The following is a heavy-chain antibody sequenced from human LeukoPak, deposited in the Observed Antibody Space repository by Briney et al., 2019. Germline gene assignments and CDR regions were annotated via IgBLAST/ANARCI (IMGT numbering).Heavy chain of an antibody. V-gene: IGHV4-59*01. D-gene: IGHD6-13*01. J-gene: IGHJ3*02. Sequence: SETLSLTCTVSGGSISSYYWNWIRQPPGKGLEWIGYIYYSGSTNYNPSLKSRVTISVDTSKNQFSLKLSSVTAADTAVYYCARGTGYSSSWYQVGAFDIWGQGTMVTVSS. CDR1: GGSISSYY. CDR3: ARGTGYSSSWYQVGAFDI. CDR2: IYYSGST.